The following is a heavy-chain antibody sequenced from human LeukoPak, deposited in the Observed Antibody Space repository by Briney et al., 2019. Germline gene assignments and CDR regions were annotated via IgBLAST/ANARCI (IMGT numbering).Heavy chain of an antibody. CDR3: ARVESGYGDYLRTALAEYFQH. D-gene: IGHD4-17*01. Sequence: SETLSLTCTVSGGSISSYYWSWIRQPPGKGLEWIGYIYYSGSTNYNPSLKSRVTISVDTSKNQFSLKLSSVTAADTAAYYCARVESGYGDYLRTALAEYFQHWGQGTPVTVSS. CDR2: IYYSGST. V-gene: IGHV4-59*01. J-gene: IGHJ1*01. CDR1: GGSISSYY.